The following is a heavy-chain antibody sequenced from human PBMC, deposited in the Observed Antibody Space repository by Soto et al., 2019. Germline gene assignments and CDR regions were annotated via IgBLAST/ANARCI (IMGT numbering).Heavy chain of an antibody. Sequence: QVQLVESGGGVVQPGRSLRLSCAASGFTFSKYAMHWVRQAPGKGLEWVAIIWYDGTNKFYADSVKGRFTISRDNSKNTLYQQMNSLRAEDTAVYYCATDLAEIWGQGTLVTVSS. CDR3: ATDLAEI. CDR1: GFTFSKYA. CDR2: IWYDGTNK. J-gene: IGHJ4*02. V-gene: IGHV3-33*01.